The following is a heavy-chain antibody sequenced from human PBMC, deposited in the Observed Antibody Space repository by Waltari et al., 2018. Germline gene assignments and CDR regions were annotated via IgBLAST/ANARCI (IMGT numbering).Heavy chain of an antibody. J-gene: IGHJ4*02. CDR1: GFTSSNSG. Sequence: QVQLGESGGGVVQPGVSVRRSCVGYGFTSSNSGFHWVRHTPVTGLEWVAFFRFDGIKTYYADSVQGRFTISRDSSQNPVFLHMDSLRDDDTAMYYCAKGLTFEPPEHYWGRGSLVTVSS. CDR3: AKGLTFEPPEHY. V-gene: IGHV3-30*02. CDR2: FRFDGIKT. D-gene: IGHD1-26*01.